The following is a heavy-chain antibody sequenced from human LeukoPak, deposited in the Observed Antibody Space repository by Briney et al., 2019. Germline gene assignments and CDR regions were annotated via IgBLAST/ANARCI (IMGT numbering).Heavy chain of an antibody. CDR3: AKPLSYYYDSSGYLNAFDI. V-gene: IGHV3-23*01. CDR1: GFTFSSYG. D-gene: IGHD3-22*01. CDR2: ISGSGGST. Sequence: PGGSLRLSCAASGFTFSSYGMSWVRQAPGKGLEWVSAISGSGGSTYYADSVKGRFTISRDNSKNTLYLQMNSLRAEDTAVYYCAKPLSYYYDSSGYLNAFDIWGQGTMVTVSS. J-gene: IGHJ3*02.